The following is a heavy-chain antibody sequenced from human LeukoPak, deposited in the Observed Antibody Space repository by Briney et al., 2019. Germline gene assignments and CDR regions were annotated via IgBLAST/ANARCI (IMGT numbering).Heavy chain of an antibody. CDR2: IKQDGSEK. CDR3: AREYSSGWYSYYYYYMDV. D-gene: IGHD6-19*01. Sequence: GGSLRLSCAASGFTFSNYWMSWVRQSPGKGLEWVANIKQDGSEKYYVDSVNGRFTISRDNAKNSLYLQMNSLRAEDTAVYYCAREYSSGWYSYYYYYMDVWGKGTTVTVSS. J-gene: IGHJ6*03. CDR1: GFTFSNYW. V-gene: IGHV3-7*01.